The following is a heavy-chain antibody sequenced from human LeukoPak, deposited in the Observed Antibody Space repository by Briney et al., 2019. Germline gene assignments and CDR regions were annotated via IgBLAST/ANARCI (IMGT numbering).Heavy chain of an antibody. CDR2: IWYDGSNK. J-gene: IGHJ4*02. CDR1: GFTFSSYG. D-gene: IGHD2-15*01. Sequence: GGSLRLSCAASGFTFSSYGMHWVRQAPGKGLEWVAVIWYDGSNKYYADSVKGRFAISRDNSKNTLYLQMNSPRAEDTAVYYCARGVVACSGGSCYSGPFYYWGQGTLVTVSS. CDR3: ARGVVACSGGSCYSGPFYY. V-gene: IGHV3-33*01.